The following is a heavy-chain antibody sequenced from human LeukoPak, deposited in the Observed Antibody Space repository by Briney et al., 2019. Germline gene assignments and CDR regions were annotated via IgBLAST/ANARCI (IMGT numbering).Heavy chain of an antibody. J-gene: IGHJ4*02. V-gene: IGHV3-7*03. CDR3: ARADIAVAGRPFDY. CDR2: IREDGSEK. Sequence: GGSLRLSCAASGFTFSSYWMTWVRQAPGKGLEWVANIREDGSEKYYVDSVKGRFTVSRDNAKNSLYLQVNSLRAEDTAVYYCARADIAVAGRPFDYWGQGTLVTVSS. CDR1: GFTFSSYW. D-gene: IGHD6-19*01.